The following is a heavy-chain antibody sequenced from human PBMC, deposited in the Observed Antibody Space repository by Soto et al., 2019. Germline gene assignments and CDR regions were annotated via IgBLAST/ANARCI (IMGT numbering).Heavy chain of an antibody. V-gene: IGHV3-7*01. CDR3: ARDRLLLWFGELFHYYGMDV. Sequence: EVQLVESGGGLVQPGGSLRLSCAASGFTFSSYWMSWVRQAPGKGLEWVANIKQDGSEKYYVDSVKGRFTISRDNAKNSLYLQMNSLRAEDTAVYYCARDRLLLWFGELFHYYGMDVWGQGTTVTVSS. CDR1: GFTFSSYW. CDR2: IKQDGSEK. J-gene: IGHJ6*02. D-gene: IGHD3-10*01.